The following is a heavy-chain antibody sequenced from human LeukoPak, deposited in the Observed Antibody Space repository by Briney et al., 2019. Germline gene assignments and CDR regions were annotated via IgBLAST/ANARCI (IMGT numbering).Heavy chain of an antibody. CDR3: AKVGKGVPQNFQH. Sequence: GGSLRLSCAASGFTFSSYWMSWVRQAPGKGLEWVANIKQDGSEKYYVDSVKGRFTISRDNSKNTLYLQMNSLRAEDTAVYYCAKVGKGVPQNFQHWGQGTLVTVSS. J-gene: IGHJ1*01. D-gene: IGHD3-16*01. CDR1: GFTFSSYW. CDR2: IKQDGSEK. V-gene: IGHV3-7*03.